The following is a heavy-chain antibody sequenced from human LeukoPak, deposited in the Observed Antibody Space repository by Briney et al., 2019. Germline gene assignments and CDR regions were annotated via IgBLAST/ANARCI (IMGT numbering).Heavy chain of an antibody. CDR2: ISAYNTNT. CDR3: ASEYKYDSSGANAFDI. V-gene: IGHV1-18*01. CDR1: GYTFSNYG. Sequence: ASVKVSCKASGYTFSNYGLTWVRQAPGQGLEWMAWISAYNTNTNYAQKFQGRVSMTTDTSTSTAYMELSSLRSADTAVYYCASEYKYDSSGANAFDIWGQGTMVTVSS. D-gene: IGHD3-22*01. J-gene: IGHJ3*02.